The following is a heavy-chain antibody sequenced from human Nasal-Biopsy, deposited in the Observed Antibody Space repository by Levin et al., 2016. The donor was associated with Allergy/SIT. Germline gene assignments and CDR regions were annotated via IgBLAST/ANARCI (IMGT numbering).Heavy chain of an antibody. CDR2: ISDDGTTK. CDR3: AKKKVDAYGDIANLDS. J-gene: IGHJ4*02. V-gene: IGHV3-30*18. D-gene: IGHD4-17*01. CDR1: GFTFRSFG. Sequence: GESLKISCGVSGFTFRSFGMHWVRQAPGKGLEWVAVISDDGTTKYYVDSVQGRFTISRDNSKNTLYLQMNSLRAEDTGVYYCAKKKVDAYGDIANLDSWGQGTLVTVSS.